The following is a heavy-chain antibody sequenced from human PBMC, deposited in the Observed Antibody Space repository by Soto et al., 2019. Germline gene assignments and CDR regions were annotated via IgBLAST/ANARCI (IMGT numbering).Heavy chain of an antibody. CDR1: GYTFTRYG. J-gene: IGHJ4*02. CDR3: ARSSNFIVVVPAAMFGGDY. Sequence: ASVKVSWQASGYTFTRYGIRWVPQAPGQGLEWMGWISAYNGNTNYAQKLQGRVTMTTDTSTSTAYMELRSLRSDDTAVYYCARSSNFIVVVPAAMFGGDYWGQGTLVTVSS. CDR2: ISAYNGNT. D-gene: IGHD2-2*01. V-gene: IGHV1-18*01.